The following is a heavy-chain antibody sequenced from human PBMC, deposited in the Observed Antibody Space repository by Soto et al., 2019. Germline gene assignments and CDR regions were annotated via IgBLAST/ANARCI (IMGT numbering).Heavy chain of an antibody. D-gene: IGHD3-22*01. V-gene: IGHV3-23*01. Sequence: GGSLRLSCAASGCNFSSYAMRGVRQAPGKGLWWVSAISGSGCSTYYADSVKGRVTISRDNSKNTLYLQMNSRRAEDTAVYYCAKGPDYYDSSGYYYAAYFDYWGQGTLVTGSS. CDR3: AKGPDYYDSSGYYYAAYFDY. J-gene: IGHJ4*02. CDR1: GCNFSSYA. CDR2: ISGSGCST.